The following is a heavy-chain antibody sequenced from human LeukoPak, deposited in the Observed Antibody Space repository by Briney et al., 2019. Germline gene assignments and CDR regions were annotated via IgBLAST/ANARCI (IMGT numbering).Heavy chain of an antibody. CDR1: GYFISSGDY. Sequence: PSETLSLTCAVSGYFISSGDYWGWIRQPPGKGLEWHGRAYHSGRIYYNPSLKSRVTISVGTSKTQFSLKLSSVTAADTAVYYCARHTASYSSGWYDYWGQGTLVTVSS. CDR3: ARHTASYSSGWYDY. D-gene: IGHD6-19*01. V-gene: IGHV4-38-2*01. CDR2: AYHSGRI. J-gene: IGHJ4*02.